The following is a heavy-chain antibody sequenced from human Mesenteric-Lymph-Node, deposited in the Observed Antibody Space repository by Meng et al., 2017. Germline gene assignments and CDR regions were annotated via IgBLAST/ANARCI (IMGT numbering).Heavy chain of an antibody. Sequence: SLKISCAASGFTFDDFAMHWVRQVPGKGLEWVSGITWNGGSTDYAESVRGRFTISRDNAKNSLYLQMDSLRPEDTALYYCAKDRLYSGTYCEMDYWGQGTLVTVSS. CDR3: AKDRLYSGTYCEMDY. D-gene: IGHD1-26*01. V-gene: IGHV3-9*01. J-gene: IGHJ4*02. CDR1: GFTFDDFA. CDR2: ITWNGGST.